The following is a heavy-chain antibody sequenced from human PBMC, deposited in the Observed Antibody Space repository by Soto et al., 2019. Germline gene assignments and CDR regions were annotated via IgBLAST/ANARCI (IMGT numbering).Heavy chain of an antibody. CDR3: ARGDLIAAAGTSWFDP. CDR2: IYYSGST. J-gene: IGHJ5*02. V-gene: IGHV4-31*03. CDR1: GGSIGSGGYY. D-gene: IGHD6-13*01. Sequence: SETLSLTCTVSGGSIGSGGYYWSWIRQHPGKGLEWIGYIYYSGSTYYNPSLKSRVTISVDTSKNQFSLKLSSVTAADTAVYYCARGDLIAAAGTSWFDPWGQGTLVTVSS.